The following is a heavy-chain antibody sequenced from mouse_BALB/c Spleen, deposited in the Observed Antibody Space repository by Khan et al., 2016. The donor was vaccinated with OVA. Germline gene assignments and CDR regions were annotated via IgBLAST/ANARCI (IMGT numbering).Heavy chain of an antibody. Sequence: EVELVESGGGLVQPGGSRKLSCAVSGFTFSRFGMHWVRQAPEKGLEWVAYISSGSSTIYYGDTVKGRFTISRDNPKNTLFLQMTSLRLEDTDMYYCASDSNFDFWGQGTTLTVSS. CDR3: ASDSNFDF. V-gene: IGHV5-17*02. J-gene: IGHJ2*01. CDR2: ISSGSSTI. D-gene: IGHD2-4*01. CDR1: GFTFSRFG.